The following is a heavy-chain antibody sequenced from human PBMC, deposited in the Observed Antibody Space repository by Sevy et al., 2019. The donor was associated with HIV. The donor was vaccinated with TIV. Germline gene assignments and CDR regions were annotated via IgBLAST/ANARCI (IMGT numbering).Heavy chain of an antibody. Sequence: GESLKISCKASGYSFTTSWIGWVRQMPGKGLEWMGIIFPADSDTRYSPSCQGQVTISADNSFSTVYLQWSSLKASDTAMYYCARARGIPHSDYGMDLWGQGTTVTVSS. V-gene: IGHV5-51*01. J-gene: IGHJ6*02. CDR3: ARARGIPHSDYGMDL. D-gene: IGHD1-26*01. CDR1: GYSFTTSW. CDR2: IFPADSDT.